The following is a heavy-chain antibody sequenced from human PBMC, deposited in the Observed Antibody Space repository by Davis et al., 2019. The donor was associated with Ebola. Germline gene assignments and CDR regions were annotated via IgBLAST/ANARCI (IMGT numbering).Heavy chain of an antibody. J-gene: IGHJ6*03. CDR2: IYTSGST. D-gene: IGHD5-18*01. Sequence: PSETLSLTCTVSGGSMSSYYWSWIRQPAGKGLAWIGRIYTSGSTNYNPSLKSRVTMSVDTSKNQFSLKLSSVTAADTAVYYCARGASGYSYGRYYYYYYYMDVWGKGTTVTVSS. CDR1: GGSMSSYY. CDR3: ARGASGYSYGRYYYYYYYMDV. V-gene: IGHV4-4*07.